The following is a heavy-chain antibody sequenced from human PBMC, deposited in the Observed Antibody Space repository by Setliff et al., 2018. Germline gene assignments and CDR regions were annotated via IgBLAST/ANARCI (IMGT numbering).Heavy chain of an antibody. CDR3: ARANCTNGVCYWGEYYYYGMDV. CDR2: IIPIFGTA. J-gene: IGHJ6*02. Sequence: AASVKVSCKASGGTFSSYAISWVRQAPGQGLEWMGGIIPIFGTANYAQKFQGSVTITTDESTSTAYMELSSLRSEDTAVYYCARANCTNGVCYWGEYYYYGMDVWGQGTTVTVSS. V-gene: IGHV1-69*05. D-gene: IGHD2-8*01. CDR1: GGTFSSYA.